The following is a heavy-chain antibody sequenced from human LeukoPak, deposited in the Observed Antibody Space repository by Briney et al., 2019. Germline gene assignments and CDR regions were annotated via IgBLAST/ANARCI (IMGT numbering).Heavy chain of an antibody. CDR2: IWYDGNNK. CDR1: GFTFSSYG. Sequence: GGSLRLSCAASGFTFSSYGMHWVRQPPGKGLDWVAVIWYDGNNKYYADSVKGRFTISRDNSKSTLYLQMNNLRAEDTAVYYCAKDMVRGVSYYYYMDVWGKGTTVTVSS. CDR3: AKDMVRGVSYYYYMDV. D-gene: IGHD3-10*01. J-gene: IGHJ6*03. V-gene: IGHV3-33*06.